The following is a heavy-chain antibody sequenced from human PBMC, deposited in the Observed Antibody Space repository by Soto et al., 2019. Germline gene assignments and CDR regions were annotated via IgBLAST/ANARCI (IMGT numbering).Heavy chain of an antibody. Sequence: GESLKISCKGSGYSFTSYWIGWVRQMPGKGLEWMGIIYPGDSDTRYSPSFQGQVTISADKSISTAYLQWSSLKASDSAMYYCARLRARGRIAVAGTYFDYWGQGTLVTVSS. J-gene: IGHJ4*02. CDR3: ARLRARGRIAVAGTYFDY. CDR1: GYSFTSYW. D-gene: IGHD6-19*01. V-gene: IGHV5-51*01. CDR2: IYPGDSDT.